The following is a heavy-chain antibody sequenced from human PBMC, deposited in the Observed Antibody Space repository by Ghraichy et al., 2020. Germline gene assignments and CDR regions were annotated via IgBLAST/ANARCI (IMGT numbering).Heavy chain of an antibody. D-gene: IGHD3-22*01. CDR2: ISAGGTTT. V-gene: IGHV3-11*01. Sequence: GGSLRLSCAASGFSFSDFYMNWIRQAPGKGLEWVSYISAGGTTTHYADSVRSRFTISRDNANTSLYLQMNSMRAEDTAVYYCARSSAQPYFYGMDVWGEGATVTVSS. J-gene: IGHJ6*04. CDR3: ARSSAQPYFYGMDV. CDR1: GFSFSDFY.